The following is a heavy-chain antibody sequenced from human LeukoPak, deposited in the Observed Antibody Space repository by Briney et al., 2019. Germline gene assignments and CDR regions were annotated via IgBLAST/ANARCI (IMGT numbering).Heavy chain of an antibody. Sequence: PGGSLRLSCAASGFTLSKYWMHWVRQAPGKGLAWVSRISSDGTTTAYADSVKGRFTISRDSAKNMLYLQMNSLRVEDTAMYYCARGVAAIGKSPDYWGQGTLVTVSS. CDR1: GFTLSKYW. J-gene: IGHJ4*02. V-gene: IGHV3-74*01. CDR2: ISSDGTTT. CDR3: ARGVAAIGKSPDY. D-gene: IGHD1-1*01.